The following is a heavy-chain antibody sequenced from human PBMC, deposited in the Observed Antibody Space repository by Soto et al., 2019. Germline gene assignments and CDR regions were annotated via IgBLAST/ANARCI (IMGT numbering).Heavy chain of an antibody. D-gene: IGHD3-3*01. J-gene: IGHJ6*02. CDR1: GRSISSYY. CDR2: SYYSGST. CDR3: ARGDFWSGMYL. V-gene: IGHV4-59*01. Sequence: QMQLQESGPGLVKPSETLSLTCTVSGRSISSYYWNWIRQSPGKGLEWIGYSYYSGSTNYNPSLKSRVTIPVDTSKNQFSLKVNSVTAADTAVYYCARGDFWSGMYLWGQGTTVTVSS.